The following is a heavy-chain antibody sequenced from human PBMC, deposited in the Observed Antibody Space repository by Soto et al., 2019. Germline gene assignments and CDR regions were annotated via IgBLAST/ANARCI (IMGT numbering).Heavy chain of an antibody. CDR3: ARGVTMVRDNWFDP. V-gene: IGHV4-31*03. CDR1: GGSISSGGYY. Sequence: QVQLQESGPGLVKPSQTLSLTCTVSGGSISSGGYYWSWIRQHPGKGLEWIGYIYYSGRTYYNPSLKSRVTISVDTSKNQFSLKLSSVTAADTAVYYCARGVTMVRDNWFDPWGQGTLVTVSS. D-gene: IGHD3-10*01. J-gene: IGHJ5*02. CDR2: IYYSGRT.